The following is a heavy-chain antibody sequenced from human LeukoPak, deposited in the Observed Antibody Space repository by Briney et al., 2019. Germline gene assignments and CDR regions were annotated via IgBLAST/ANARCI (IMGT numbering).Heavy chain of an antibody. Sequence: SETLSLTRTVSGGSISSSSHYWGWIRQPPGRGLEWIGSIYYSGSTYYNPSLKSRLTISVDTSMHQFSLKLSSVTAADTAVYYCARAGGFREYYFDYWGQGTLVTVSS. CDR1: GGSISSSSHY. D-gene: IGHD3-10*01. J-gene: IGHJ4*02. CDR2: IYYSGST. V-gene: IGHV4-39*01. CDR3: ARAGGFREYYFDY.